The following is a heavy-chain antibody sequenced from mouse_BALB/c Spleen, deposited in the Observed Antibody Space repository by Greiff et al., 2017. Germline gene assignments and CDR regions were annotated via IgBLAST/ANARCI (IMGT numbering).Heavy chain of an antibody. V-gene: IGHV5-15*02. J-gene: IGHJ3*01. D-gene: IGHD2-3*01. CDR1: GFTFSDYG. CDR2: ISNLAYSI. Sequence: EVQVVESGGGLVQPGGSRKLSCAASGFTFSDYGMAWVRQAPGKGPEWVALISNLAYSIYYADTVTGRFTISRENAKNTLYLEMSSLRSEDTAMYYCARVDGFARGGWVAYWGQGTLVTLSA. CDR3: ARVDGFARGGWVAY.